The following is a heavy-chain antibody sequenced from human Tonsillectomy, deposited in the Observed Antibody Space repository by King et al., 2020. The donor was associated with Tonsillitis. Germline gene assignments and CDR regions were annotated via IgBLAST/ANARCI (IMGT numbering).Heavy chain of an antibody. D-gene: IGHD5/OR15-5a*01. CDR1: GSSISNTNW. Sequence: QLQESGPGLVKPSDTLSLTCAVSGSSISNTNWWGWIRQPPGKGLEWIGYIYYSGSTYYNPSLTSRVTMSVDTSKNEFSLKLSSVTAVDTAVYYCAISVLNPEYFQNWGRGTLVTVSS. CDR3: AISVLNPEYFQN. CDR2: IYYSGST. V-gene: IGHV4-28*01. J-gene: IGHJ1*01.